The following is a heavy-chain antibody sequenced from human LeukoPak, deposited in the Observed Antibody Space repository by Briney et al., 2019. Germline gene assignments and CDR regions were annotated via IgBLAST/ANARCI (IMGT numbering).Heavy chain of an antibody. D-gene: IGHD5-18*01. V-gene: IGHV4-39*01. Sequence: PSETLSLTCTVADGSISSSSYYGGWIRQPPGKGLGWIGSIYYSGSTYYNPSLKNRVTISVDTSKNQFSLKLSSVTAADTAVYYCARQNTAMVTSFDYWGQGTLVTVSS. CDR2: IYYSGST. J-gene: IGHJ4*02. CDR3: ARQNTAMVTSFDY. CDR1: DGSISSSSYY.